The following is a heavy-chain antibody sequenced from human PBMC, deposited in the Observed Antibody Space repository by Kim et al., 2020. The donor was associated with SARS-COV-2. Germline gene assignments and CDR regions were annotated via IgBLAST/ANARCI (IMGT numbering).Heavy chain of an antibody. CDR2: STT. D-gene: IGHD6-19*01. Sequence: STTSYADSVKGRFTISRDNAKNTLYLQMNSLRVEDTAVYYGAVAGTQSVGYWGQGTLVTVSS. J-gene: IGHJ4*02. CDR3: AVAGTQSVGY. V-gene: IGHV3-74*01.